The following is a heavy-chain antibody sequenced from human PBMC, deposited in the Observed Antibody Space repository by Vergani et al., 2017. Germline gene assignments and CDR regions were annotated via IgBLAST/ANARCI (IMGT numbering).Heavy chain of an antibody. Sequence: QVQLQESGPGLVKPSGTLSLTCAVSGGSISSSSYYWGWIRQPPGKGLEWIGSIYYSGSTYYNPSLKSRVTISVDTSKNQFSLKLSSVTAADTAVYYCAVGWEGSYRYLFDYWGQGTLVTVSS. J-gene: IGHJ4*02. CDR3: AVGWEGSYRYLFDY. CDR2: IYYSGST. D-gene: IGHD3-16*02. V-gene: IGHV4-39*01. CDR1: GGSISSSSYY.